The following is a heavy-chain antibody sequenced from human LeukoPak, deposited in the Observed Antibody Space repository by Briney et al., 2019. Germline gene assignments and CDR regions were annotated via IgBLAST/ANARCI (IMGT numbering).Heavy chain of an antibody. V-gene: IGHV3-7*04. CDR3: AREYYYGSGSYYNGY. J-gene: IGHJ4*02. Sequence: GGSVTLFCSASGFTYRCYWMIWVRQAPGKGLEWVATIKQDGSEKYYVDSVKGRFTISRDNAKTTMYLQMNSLRAEDTAVYYCAREYYYGSGSYYNGYWGQGTLVTVSS. CDR2: IKQDGSEK. D-gene: IGHD3-10*01. CDR1: GFTYRCYW.